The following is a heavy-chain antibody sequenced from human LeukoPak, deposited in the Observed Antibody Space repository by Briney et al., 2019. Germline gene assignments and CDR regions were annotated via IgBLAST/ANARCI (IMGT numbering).Heavy chain of an antibody. CDR3: ASLQGAMATGPHDAFDI. V-gene: IGHV1-46*01. D-gene: IGHD5-18*01. CDR2: INPSGGST. Sequence: ASVKVSCKASGYTFTSYYMHGVRQAPGQGLEWMGIINPSGGSTSYAQKFQGRVTMTRDTSTSTVYMELSSLRSEDTAVYYCASLQGAMATGPHDAFDIWGQGTMVTVSS. CDR1: GYTFTSYY. J-gene: IGHJ3*02.